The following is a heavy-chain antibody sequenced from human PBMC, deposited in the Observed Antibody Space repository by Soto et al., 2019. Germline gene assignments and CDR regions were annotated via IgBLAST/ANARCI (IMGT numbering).Heavy chain of an antibody. J-gene: IGHJ4*02. CDR1: GDSVSSNSAA. V-gene: IGHV6-1*01. D-gene: IGHD3-3*01. CDR2: TYYRSKWYN. Sequence: SQTLSLTCAISGDSVSSNSAAWNWIRQSPSRGLEWLGRTYYRSKWYNDYAVSVKSRITINPDTSKNQFSLQLNSVTPEDTALYYCAREETYYDFWSGYPHFDYWGQGTLVTVSS. CDR3: AREETYYDFWSGYPHFDY.